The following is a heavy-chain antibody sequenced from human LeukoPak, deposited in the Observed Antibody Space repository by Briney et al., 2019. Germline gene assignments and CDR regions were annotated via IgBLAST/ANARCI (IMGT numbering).Heavy chain of an antibody. V-gene: IGHV1-2*02. Sequence: ASVKVSCKASGYTFTGYYMHWVRQAPGQGLEWMGWINPNSGGTNYAQKFQGRVTMTRDTSISTAYMELSRLRSEDTAVYYCAREVTMVRGAVERVWFDPWGQGTLVTVSS. CDR2: INPNSGGT. CDR3: AREVTMVRGAVERVWFDP. D-gene: IGHD3-10*01. J-gene: IGHJ5*02. CDR1: GYTFTGYY.